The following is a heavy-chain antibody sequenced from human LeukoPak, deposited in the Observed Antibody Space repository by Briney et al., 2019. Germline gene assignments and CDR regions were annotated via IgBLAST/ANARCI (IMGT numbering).Heavy chain of an antibody. J-gene: IGHJ6*03. D-gene: IGHD3-10*01. V-gene: IGHV1-69*05. CDR2: IIPIFGTA. CDR1: GGTFSSYA. CDR3: ASGMGRYGSGSYPMDV. Sequence: SVKVSCTASGGTFSSYAISWVRQAPGQGLEWMGGIIPIFGTANYAQKFQGRVTITTDESTSTAYMELSSLRSEDTAVYYCASGMGRYGSGSYPMDVWGKGTTVTVSS.